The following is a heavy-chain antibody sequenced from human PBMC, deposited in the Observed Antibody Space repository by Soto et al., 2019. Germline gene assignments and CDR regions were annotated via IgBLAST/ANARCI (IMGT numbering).Heavy chain of an antibody. CDR2: FFSDVER. CDR1: GFSLSNGRMG. CDR3: ARMDGDYNYYALDV. J-gene: IGHJ6*02. Sequence: QVTLKESGPVLVKPTETLTLTCTVSGFSLSNGRMGVSWIRQPPGKPLEWLAHFFSDVERSYSASMQSRLTLSTDTSGSQVVLTMTNMDPVDTATYYCARMDGDYNYYALDVWGQGTTLTVSS. V-gene: IGHV2-26*01. D-gene: IGHD4-17*01.